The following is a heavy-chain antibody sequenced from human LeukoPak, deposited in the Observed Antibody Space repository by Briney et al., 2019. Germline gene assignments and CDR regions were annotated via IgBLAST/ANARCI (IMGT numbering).Heavy chain of an antibody. CDR3: ARLQEWLAPFDY. V-gene: IGHV1-69*13. CDR1: GGTFSSYA. Sequence: SVKVSCKASGGTFSSYAISWVRQAPGQGLEWMGGIIPIFGTANYAQKLQGRVTITADESTTTAYMELSSLRSEDTAMYYCARLQEWLAPFDYWGQGTLVTVSS. CDR2: IIPIFGTA. J-gene: IGHJ4*02. D-gene: IGHD6-19*01.